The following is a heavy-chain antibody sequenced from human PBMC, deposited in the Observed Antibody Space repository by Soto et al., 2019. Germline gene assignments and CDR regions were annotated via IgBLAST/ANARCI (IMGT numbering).Heavy chain of an antibody. V-gene: IGHV1-18*04. J-gene: IGHJ4*02. CDR3: ARVPRYYDILTGYYPQYYFDY. Sequence: ASVKVSCKASGYTFTSCGISWVRQAPGQGLEWMGWISAYNGNTNYAQKLQGRVTMTTDTSTSTAYMELRSLRSDDTAVYYCARVPRYYDILTGYYPQYYFDYWGQGTLVTVSS. CDR1: GYTFTSCG. D-gene: IGHD3-9*01. CDR2: ISAYNGNT.